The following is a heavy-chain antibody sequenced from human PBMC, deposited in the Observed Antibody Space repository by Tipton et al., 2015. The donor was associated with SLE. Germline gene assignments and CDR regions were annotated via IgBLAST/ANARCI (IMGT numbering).Heavy chain of an antibody. CDR1: IFSLTDFW. CDR3: ARDKSKLFDY. Sequence: GSLRLSCAASIFSLTDFWMTWVRQAPGKGLEWVATIKGDGSETFYVGSVKGRFSISRDKSANALYLQMNSLRGEDTAVYYCARDKSKLFDYWGQGTLVTVSS. J-gene: IGHJ4*02. V-gene: IGHV3-7*01. CDR2: IKGDGSET.